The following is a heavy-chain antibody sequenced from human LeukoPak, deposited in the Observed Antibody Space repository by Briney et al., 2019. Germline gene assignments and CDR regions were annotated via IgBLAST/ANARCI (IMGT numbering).Heavy chain of an antibody. V-gene: IGHV4-34*01. CDR1: GGSFSGYY. J-gene: IGHJ5*02. D-gene: IGHD2-2*02. CDR3: ARRMGVSYCSSTSCYNLAWFDP. CDR2: INHSGST. Sequence: PSETLSLTCAVYGGSFSGYYWSWIRQPPGKGLEWIGEINHSGSTNYNPSLKSRVTISVDTSKNQFSLKLSSVTAADTAVYYCARRMGVSYCSSTSCYNLAWFDPWGQGTLVTVSS.